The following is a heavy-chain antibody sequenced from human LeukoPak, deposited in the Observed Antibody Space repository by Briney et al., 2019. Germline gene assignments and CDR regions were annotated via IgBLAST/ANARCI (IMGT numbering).Heavy chain of an antibody. CDR1: GGSISSSNW. J-gene: IGHJ6*02. CDR3: ARASTKAWFGELRYGMDV. D-gene: IGHD3-10*01. CDR2: IYHSGST. Sequence: PSGTLSLTCAVSGGSISSSNWWSWVRQPPGKGLEWIGEIYHSGSTNYNPSLKSRVTISVDKSKNQFSLKLSSVTAADTAVYYCARASTKAWFGELRYGMDVWGQGTTVTVSS. V-gene: IGHV4-4*02.